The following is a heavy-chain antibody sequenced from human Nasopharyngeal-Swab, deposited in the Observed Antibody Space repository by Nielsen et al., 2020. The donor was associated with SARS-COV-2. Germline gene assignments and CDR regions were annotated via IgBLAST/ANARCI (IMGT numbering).Heavy chain of an antibody. CDR1: GYFFTDYY. Sequence: SVKVSCRASGYFFTDYYMHWVRQAPGQGLEWMGRINPYSGDTKYAQNFQGRVTVTRDTSINTVYVELSSLTSDDTAVYYCVRDDGDVPGITGSGPPGGFWGQGTLVTVSS. CDR2: INPYSGDT. CDR3: VRDDGDVPGITGSGPPGGF. D-gene: IGHD6-13*01. J-gene: IGHJ4*02. V-gene: IGHV1-2*06.